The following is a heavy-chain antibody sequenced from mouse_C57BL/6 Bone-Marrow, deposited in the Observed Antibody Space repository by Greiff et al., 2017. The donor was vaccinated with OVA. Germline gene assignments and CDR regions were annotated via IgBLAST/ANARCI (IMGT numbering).Heavy chain of an antibody. CDR1: GYTFTDYY. D-gene: IGHD2-5*01. J-gene: IGHJ2*01. V-gene: IGHV1-75*01. Sequence: QVQLKQSGPELVKPGASVKISCKASGYTFTDYYINWVKQRPGQGLEWIGWIFPGSGSTYYNEKFKGKATLTVDKSSSTAYMLLSSLTSEDSAVYYCATAYYSKEDYFDYWGQGTTLTVSS. CDR2: IFPGSGST. CDR3: ATAYYSKEDYFDY.